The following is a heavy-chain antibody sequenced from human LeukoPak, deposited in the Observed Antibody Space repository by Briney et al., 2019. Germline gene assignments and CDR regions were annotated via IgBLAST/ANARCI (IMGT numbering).Heavy chain of an antibody. J-gene: IGHJ4*02. CDR3: ARDYKYAFDN. V-gene: IGHV3-11*06. CDR2: IGISSGNT. D-gene: IGHD5-24*01. Sequence: GGSLRLSCAASGFTFSNAWMSWVRQAPGKGLEWISYIGISSGNTYYADSVKGRFTISGDKARDSLYLQMNSPRVEDTAVYYCARDYKYAFDNWGQGTLVTVSS. CDR1: GFTFSNAW.